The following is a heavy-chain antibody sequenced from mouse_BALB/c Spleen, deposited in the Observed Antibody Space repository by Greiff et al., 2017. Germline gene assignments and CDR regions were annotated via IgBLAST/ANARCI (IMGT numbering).Heavy chain of an antibody. CDR1: GFTFSSFG. CDR3: ARSSYDYDDPYAMDY. D-gene: IGHD2-4*01. J-gene: IGHJ4*01. V-gene: IGHV5-17*02. CDR2: ISSGSSTI. Sequence: EVQRVESGGGLVQPGGSRKLSCAASGFTFSSFGMHWVRQAPEKGLEWVAYISSGSSTIYYADTVKGRFTISRDNPKNTLFLQMTSLRSEDTAMYYCARSSYDYDDPYAMDYWGQGTSVTVSS.